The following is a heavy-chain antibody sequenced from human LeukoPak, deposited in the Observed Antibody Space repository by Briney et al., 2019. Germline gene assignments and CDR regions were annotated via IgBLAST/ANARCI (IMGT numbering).Heavy chain of an antibody. CDR3: ARLRFLERSYPAYYYYYYMDV. V-gene: IGHV4-34*01. J-gene: IGHJ6*03. CDR2: INHSGST. CDR1: RGSFSGYY. Sequence: SETLSLTCAVYRGSFSGYYWSWIRQPPGKGLEWIGEINHSGSTNYNPSLKSRVTISVDTSKNQFSLKLSSVTAADTAVYYCARLRFLERSYPAYYYYYYMDVWGKGTTVTVSS. D-gene: IGHD3-3*01.